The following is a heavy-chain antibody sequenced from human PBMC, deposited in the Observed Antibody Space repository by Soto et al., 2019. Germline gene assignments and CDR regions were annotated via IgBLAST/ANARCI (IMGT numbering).Heavy chain of an antibody. Sequence: QVQLVQSGAEEKKPGASVKVSCKASGYTFTRYAMHWVRQAPGQRLEWMGWINAGNGNTKYSQKFQGRVTMTRDTSASTVYMELSSLRSEDTAVYYCARSIVVVTALDYWGQGTLVTVSS. D-gene: IGHD2-21*02. CDR2: INAGNGNT. V-gene: IGHV1-3*05. J-gene: IGHJ4*02. CDR3: ARSIVVVTALDY. CDR1: GYTFTRYA.